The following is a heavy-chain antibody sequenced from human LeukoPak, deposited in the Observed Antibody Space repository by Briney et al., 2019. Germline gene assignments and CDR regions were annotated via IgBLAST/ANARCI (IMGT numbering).Heavy chain of an antibody. CDR1: GFTFSSYG. CDR3: VKEQWRNPLFDY. J-gene: IGHJ4*02. CDR2: ISYDGSNK. V-gene: IGHV3-30*18. D-gene: IGHD6-19*01. Sequence: GRSLRLSCAASGFTFSSYGMHWVRQAPGKGLEWVAVISYDGSNKYYADSVKGRFTISRDNSKNTLYLQMNSLRAEDTAVYYCVKEQWRNPLFDYWGQGTLVTVSS.